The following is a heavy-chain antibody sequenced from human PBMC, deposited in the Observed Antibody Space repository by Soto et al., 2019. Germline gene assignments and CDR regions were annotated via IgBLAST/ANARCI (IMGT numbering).Heavy chain of an antibody. CDR2: ISDSGRTI. CDR3: ARDLLHYDFWSGYSAYFYYGMDV. J-gene: IGHJ6*02. CDR1: GFTFSSYE. D-gene: IGHD3-3*01. Sequence: PGGSLRLSCSASGFTFSSYEINFVGHAPFKWLEWVSYISDSGRTIYYADSVKGRFTVSRDDAQNSVYLQMDSLRAEDTAVYYCARDLLHYDFWSGYSAYFYYGMDVWGPGTTVTVSS. V-gene: IGHV3-48*03.